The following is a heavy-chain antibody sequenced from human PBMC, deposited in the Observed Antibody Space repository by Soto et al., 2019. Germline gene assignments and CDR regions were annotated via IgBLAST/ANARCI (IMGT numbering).Heavy chain of an antibody. J-gene: IGHJ4*02. D-gene: IGHD3-3*01. CDR2: ITGGGRST. CDR3: AKDGSPYFWHGSTYYFDY. Sequence: LRLSCAASGFTFSNSAMNWVRQAPGKGLEWVSAITGGGRSTYYADSVKGRLTISRDNSEDTLYLQMSGLGADDTAVYYCAKDGSPYFWHGSTYYFDYWGMGTLVTVSS. CDR1: GFTFSNSA. V-gene: IGHV3-23*01.